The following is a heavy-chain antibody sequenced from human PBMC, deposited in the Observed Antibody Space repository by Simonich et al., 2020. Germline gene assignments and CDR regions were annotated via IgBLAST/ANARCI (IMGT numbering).Heavy chain of an antibody. V-gene: IGHV1-2*02. CDR3: ARDPVVPAAIRNAFDI. J-gene: IGHJ3*02. D-gene: IGHD2-2*01. CDR2: INPNRGGT. Sequence: QVQLVQSGAEVKKPGASVKVSCKASGYTLTGYYMHWVRQAPGQGLAWMGWINPNRGGTNHTQKFQGRVTMTRDTSISTADMGLSRLRSDDTAVYYCARDPVVPAAIRNAFDIWGQGTMVTVSS. CDR1: GYTLTGYY.